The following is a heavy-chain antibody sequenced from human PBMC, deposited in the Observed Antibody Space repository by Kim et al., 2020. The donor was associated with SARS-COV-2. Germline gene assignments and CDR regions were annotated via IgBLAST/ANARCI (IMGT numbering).Heavy chain of an antibody. J-gene: IGHJ6*01. Sequence: SETLSLTCAVYGGSFSGYYWSWIRQPPGKGLEWIGEINHSGSTNYNPSLKSRVTISVDTSKNQFSLKLSSVTAADTAVYYCARGFGELLWVSYYYYGMYV. CDR3: ARGFGELLWVSYYYYGMYV. V-gene: IGHV4-34*01. CDR1: GGSFSGYY. CDR2: INHSGST. D-gene: IGHD3-10*01.